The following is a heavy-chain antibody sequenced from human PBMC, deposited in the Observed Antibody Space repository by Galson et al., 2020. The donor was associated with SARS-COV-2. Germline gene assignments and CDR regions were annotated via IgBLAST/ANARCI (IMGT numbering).Heavy chain of an antibody. CDR2: IYTSGST. CDR3: AGGPVLRFLEWSDDAFDI. V-gene: IGHV4-4*07. CDR1: GGPISSYY. Sequence: SKTLSLTCTVSGGPISSYYWSWIRQPAGKGLEWIGRIYTSGSTNYNPSLKSRVTMSVDTSKNQFSLKLSSVTAADTAVYYCAGGPVLRFLEWSDDAFDIWGQGTMVTGSS. D-gene: IGHD3-3*01. J-gene: IGHJ3*02.